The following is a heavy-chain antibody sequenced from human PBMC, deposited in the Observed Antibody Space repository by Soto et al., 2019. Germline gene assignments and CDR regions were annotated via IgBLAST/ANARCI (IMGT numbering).Heavy chain of an antibody. CDR1: GFNFDDYG. Sequence: EVQLVESGGGVEQPGRLLRRSCAASGFNFDDYGMNWVRQARGKGLEWVSGIGWDGGSIGYADSVKGRFIISRDNAKKCLYLQMDSLRIEDTALYYCATGPGGYYNSGSQNRWFYYYMDVWGKGTTVTVSS. J-gene: IGHJ6*03. D-gene: IGHD3-10*01. V-gene: IGHV3-9*01. CDR3: ATGPGGYYNSGSQNRWFYYYMDV. CDR2: IGWDGGSI.